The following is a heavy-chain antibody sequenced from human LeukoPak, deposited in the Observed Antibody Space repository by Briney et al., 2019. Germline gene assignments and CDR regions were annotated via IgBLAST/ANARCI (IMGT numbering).Heavy chain of an antibody. J-gene: IGHJ3*02. D-gene: IGHD6-13*01. Sequence: GGSLRLSCAASGFTFNSYSMNWVRQAPGKGLEWVSFISSSSSTIYYADSVKGRFTISRDNSKNTLYLQMNSLRAEDTAVYYCASCSSSWNDAFDIWGQGTMVTVSS. CDR2: ISSSSSTI. V-gene: IGHV3-48*01. CDR3: ASCSSSWNDAFDI. CDR1: GFTFNSYS.